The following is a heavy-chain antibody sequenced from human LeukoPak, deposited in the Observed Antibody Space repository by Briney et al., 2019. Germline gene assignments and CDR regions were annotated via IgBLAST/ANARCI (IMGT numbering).Heavy chain of an antibody. Sequence: ASVTVSFTVSGYTLTELSMHWVRQAPGKGLEWMGGFDPEDGETIYAQKFQGRVTMTEDTSTDTVYMELSSLRSEDTAVYYCARDYSNYDLNWFDPWGQGTLVTVSS. CDR2: FDPEDGET. D-gene: IGHD4-11*01. CDR1: GYTLTELS. V-gene: IGHV1-24*01. CDR3: ARDYSNYDLNWFDP. J-gene: IGHJ5*02.